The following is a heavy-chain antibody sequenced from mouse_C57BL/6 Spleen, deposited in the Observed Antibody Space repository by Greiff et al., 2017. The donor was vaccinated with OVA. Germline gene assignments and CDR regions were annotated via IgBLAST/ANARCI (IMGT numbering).Heavy chain of an antibody. Sequence: QFQLQQPGAELVKPGASVKMSCKASGYTFTSYWITWVKQRPGQGLEWIGDIYPGSGSTNYNEKFKSKATLTVDTSSSTAYMQLSSLTSEDSAVYYCARGVYYYGSSYVYWGQGTTLTVSS. D-gene: IGHD1-1*01. CDR1: GYTFTSYW. V-gene: IGHV1-55*01. CDR3: ARGVYYYGSSYVY. CDR2: IYPGSGST. J-gene: IGHJ2*01.